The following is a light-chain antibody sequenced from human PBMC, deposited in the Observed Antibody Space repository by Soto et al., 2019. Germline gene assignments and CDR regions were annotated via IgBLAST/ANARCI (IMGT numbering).Light chain of an antibody. CDR1: SSDIGYYNY. CDR3: TLYKGGSTVV. V-gene: IGLV2-14*01. Sequence: QSVLTQPASVSGSPGQSITISCTGTSSDIGYYNYVSWYQQSPGKAPKLIIYEVSNRPSGVSNRFSGSKSANTASLTISGLQAEDDADYHCTLYKGGSTVVFGAGTKLTVL. J-gene: IGLJ1*01. CDR2: EVS.